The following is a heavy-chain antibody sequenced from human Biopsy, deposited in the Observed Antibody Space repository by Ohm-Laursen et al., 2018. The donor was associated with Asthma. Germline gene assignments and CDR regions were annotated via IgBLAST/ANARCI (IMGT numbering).Heavy chain of an antibody. CDR1: GGSISSSRYY. Sequence: TLSLTCTVSGGSISSSRYYWGWIRQTPGKGLEWIGSIYYSGNTYYNPSLKSRVTISVDTSKNQFSLKLSSVTAADTAVYYCARVVGGYCSSTSCYGGYYYGMDVWGQGTTVTVSS. V-gene: IGHV4-39*07. CDR2: IYYSGNT. D-gene: IGHD2-2*01. J-gene: IGHJ6*02. CDR3: ARVVGGYCSSTSCYGGYYYGMDV.